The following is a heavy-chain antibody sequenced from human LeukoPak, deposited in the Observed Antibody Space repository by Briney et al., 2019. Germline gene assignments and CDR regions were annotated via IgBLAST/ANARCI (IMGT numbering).Heavy chain of an antibody. V-gene: IGHV4-34*01. CDR3: ARAVGRWYTGSSILPSNYYYYGMDV. J-gene: IGHJ6*02. Sequence: PSETLSLTCAVYGGSFSGYYWSWIRQPPGKGLEWIGEINHSGSTNYNPSLKSRVTISVDTSKNQFSLKLSSVTAADTAVYYCARAVGRWYTGSSILPSNYYYYGMDVWGQGTTVTVFS. CDR1: GGSFSGYY. D-gene: IGHD1-26*01. CDR2: INHSGST.